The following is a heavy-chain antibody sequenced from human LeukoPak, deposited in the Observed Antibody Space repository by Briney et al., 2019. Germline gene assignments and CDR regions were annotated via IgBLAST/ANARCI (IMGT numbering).Heavy chain of an antibody. D-gene: IGHD3-10*01. CDR2: IKQDGSEI. V-gene: IGHV3-7*01. J-gene: IGHJ4*02. Sequence: GGSLRLSCAASGFTFSGFWMCWVRQAPGKGLEWVANIKQDGSEIHYVDSVKGRFTVSRDNAKNSLYLQMNSLRAEDTAVYYCARDWSDLYGSGRPIDCWGQGTLVTVSS. CDR1: GFTFSGFW. CDR3: ARDWSDLYGSGRPIDC.